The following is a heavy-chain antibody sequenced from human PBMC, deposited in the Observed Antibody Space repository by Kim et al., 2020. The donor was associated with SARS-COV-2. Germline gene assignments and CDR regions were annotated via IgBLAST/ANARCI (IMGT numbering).Heavy chain of an antibody. V-gene: IGHV3-23*01. Sequence: GGSLRLSCAASGFSFSDYAMSWVRQAPGKGLEWVSPISATGYSTHYSDSVKGRFTISIDNSKNTLYLQMNSLRAEDSAIYFCAKHLGDYYYTAMDVWGQGTTVTVSS. D-gene: IGHD4-17*01. CDR3: AKHLGDYYYTAMDV. CDR1: GFSFSDYA. J-gene: IGHJ6*02. CDR2: ISATGYST.